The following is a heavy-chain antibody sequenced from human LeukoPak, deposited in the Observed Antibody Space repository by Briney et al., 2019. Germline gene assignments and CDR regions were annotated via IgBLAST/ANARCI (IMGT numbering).Heavy chain of an antibody. J-gene: IGHJ4*02. CDR1: GFTFSSYS. CDR3: ARGSFEGFDY. V-gene: IGHV3-48*04. Sequence: PGGSLRLSRAASGFTFSSYSMNWVPEAPGKGREGVSYISSSSSTIYYADSVKGRFTISRDNAKNSLYLQMNSLRAEDTAVYYCARGSFEGFDYWGQGTLVTVSS. CDR2: ISSSSSTI.